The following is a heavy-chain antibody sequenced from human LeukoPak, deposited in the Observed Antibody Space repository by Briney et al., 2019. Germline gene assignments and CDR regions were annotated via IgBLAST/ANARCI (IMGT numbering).Heavy chain of an antibody. CDR2: IYYSGST. Sequence: SETLSLTCTVSGGSISSYYWSWIRQPPGKGLEWIGYIYYSGSTNYNPSLKSRVTISVDTSKNQFSLKLSSVTAADTAVYYCASTHCGGDCYSSNAEYFQHWGQGTLVTVSS. V-gene: IGHV4-59*01. J-gene: IGHJ1*01. CDR1: GGSISSYY. D-gene: IGHD2-21*02. CDR3: ASTHCGGDCYSSNAEYFQH.